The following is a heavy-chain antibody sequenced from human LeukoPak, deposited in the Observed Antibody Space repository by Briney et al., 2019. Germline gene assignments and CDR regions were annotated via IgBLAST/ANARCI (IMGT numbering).Heavy chain of an antibody. CDR3: ATVTPALDY. J-gene: IGHJ4*02. V-gene: IGHV4-59*01. CDR1: GGSISSYY. D-gene: IGHD4-17*01. CDR2: IYYSGST. Sequence: SETLSLTCTVSGGSISSYYWSWIRQPPGKGLEWIGYIYYSGSTNYNPSLKSRVTISVDTSKNQFSLKLSSVTAADTAVYYCATVTPALDYWGQGTLVTVSS.